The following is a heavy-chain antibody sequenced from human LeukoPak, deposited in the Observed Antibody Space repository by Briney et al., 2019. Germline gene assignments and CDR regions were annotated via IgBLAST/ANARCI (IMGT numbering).Heavy chain of an antibody. V-gene: IGHV3-23*01. CDR1: GFTFSDYA. J-gene: IGHJ4*02. D-gene: IGHD3-3*01. CDR3: AKGSTYHEFWGGYYFDF. Sequence: PGGSLRLSCAASGFTFSDYAMGWVRQAPGKGLEWVSAVSGGSSNTYYADSVKGRSTISRDNSKNTLYLQMNSLRTADTAVYFCAKGSTYHEFWGGYYFDFWGQGTLVTVSS. CDR2: VSGGSSNT.